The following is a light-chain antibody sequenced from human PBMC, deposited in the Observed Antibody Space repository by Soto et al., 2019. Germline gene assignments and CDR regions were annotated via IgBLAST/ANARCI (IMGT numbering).Light chain of an antibody. CDR1: QSISSY. V-gene: IGKV1-39*01. J-gene: IGKJ5*01. CDR3: QQSYSTPRIT. Sequence: DIQMTQSPSSLSASVGDRVTITCRASQSISSYLNWYQQKPGKAPKLLIYAASRLQSGVPSRISGSGFGTVFTLTISSLQPEDFATYYCQQSYSTPRITFGQGTRLEIK. CDR2: AAS.